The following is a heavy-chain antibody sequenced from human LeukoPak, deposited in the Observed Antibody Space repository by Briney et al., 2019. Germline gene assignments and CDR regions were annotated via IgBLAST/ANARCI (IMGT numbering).Heavy chain of an antibody. CDR2: ISGSGGST. CDR3: AKDHPNYYDSSGYYPNFDY. V-gene: IGHV3-23*01. J-gene: IGHJ4*02. Sequence: QPGGSLRLSCAASGFTFSSYAMSWVRQAPGKGLEWVSAISGSGGSTYYADSVKGQFTISRDNSKNTLYLQMNSLRAEDTAVYYCAKDHPNYYDSSGYYPNFDYWGQGTLVTVSS. CDR1: GFTFSSYA. D-gene: IGHD3-22*01.